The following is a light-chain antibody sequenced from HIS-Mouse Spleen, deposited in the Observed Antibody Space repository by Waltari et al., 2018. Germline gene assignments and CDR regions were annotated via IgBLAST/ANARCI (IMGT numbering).Light chain of an antibody. Sequence: QSALTQPASVSGSPGQSITISCTGTSSDVGGYNYVSWYQQHPVKAPKLMIYDVSNRPSGVSNRFSGSKSGNTASLTISGLQADDEADYYCSSYTSSSTEVFGGGTKLTVL. CDR3: SSYTSSSTEV. V-gene: IGLV2-14*03. J-gene: IGLJ2*01. CDR2: DVS. CDR1: SSDVGGYNY.